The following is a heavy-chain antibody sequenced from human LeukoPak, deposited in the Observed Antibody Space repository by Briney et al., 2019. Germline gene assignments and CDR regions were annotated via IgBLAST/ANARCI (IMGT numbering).Heavy chain of an antibody. Sequence: PGGSLRLSCAASGFTFDDYAMHWVRQAPGKGLEWVSGISWNSGSIGYADSVKGRFTISRDNAKNSLYLQMNSLRAEDTALYYCAKDIVGARDGLLVFDYWGQGTLVTVSS. CDR2: ISWNSGSI. D-gene: IGHD1-26*01. V-gene: IGHV3-9*01. CDR1: GFTFDDYA. CDR3: AKDIVGARDGLLVFDY. J-gene: IGHJ4*02.